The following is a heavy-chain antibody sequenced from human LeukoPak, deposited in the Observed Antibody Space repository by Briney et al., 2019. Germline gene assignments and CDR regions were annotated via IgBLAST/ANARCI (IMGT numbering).Heavy chain of an antibody. CDR3: ARTGIAAAGRNAFDI. J-gene: IGHJ3*02. CDR2: ISYDGSNK. V-gene: IGHV3-30*03. Sequence: GGSLRLSCTASGFIFSSYGMHWVRQAPGKGLEWVAVISYDGSNKYYADSVKGRFTISRDNSKNTLYVQMNSLRAEDTAVYYCARTGIAAAGRNAFDIWGQGTMVTVSS. D-gene: IGHD6-13*01. CDR1: GFIFSSYG.